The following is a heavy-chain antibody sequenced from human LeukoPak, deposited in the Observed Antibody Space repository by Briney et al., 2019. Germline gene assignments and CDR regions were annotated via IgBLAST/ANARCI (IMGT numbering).Heavy chain of an antibody. V-gene: IGHV1-18*01. CDR2: ISAYNGNT. CDR1: GYTFTSYG. Sequence: ASVKVSFKASGYTFTSYGISWVRQAPGQGLEWMGWISAYNGNTNYAQKLQGRVTMTTDTSTSTAYMELRSLRSDDTAVYYCAREIAAAPTGGGREWGQGTLVTVSS. CDR3: AREIAAAPTGGGRE. D-gene: IGHD6-13*01. J-gene: IGHJ4*02.